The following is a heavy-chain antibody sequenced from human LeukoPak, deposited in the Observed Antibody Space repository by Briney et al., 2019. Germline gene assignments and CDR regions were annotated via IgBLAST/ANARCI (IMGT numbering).Heavy chain of an antibody. CDR2: IYSDGSWT. Sequence: PGGSLRPPCGAPGYDRLYWLREAPGPRLVWVSHIYSDGSWTSYADSVKGRFTISKDNAKNTVYLQMNSLRAEDTAVYYCVSFYETYWGRGTLVTVSS. CDR1: GYDR. V-gene: IGHV3-74*01. D-gene: IGHD2/OR15-2a*01. J-gene: IGHJ4*02. CDR3: VSFYETY.